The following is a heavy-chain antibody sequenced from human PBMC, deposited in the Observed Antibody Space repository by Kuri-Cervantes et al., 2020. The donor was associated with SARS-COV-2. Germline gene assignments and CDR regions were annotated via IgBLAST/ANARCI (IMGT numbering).Heavy chain of an antibody. Sequence: LSLTCAASGFTFSSYSMNWVRQAPGKGLEWVSSISSSSSYIYYADSVKGRFTISRDNAKNSLYLQMNSLRAEDTAVYYRARVYSGSYYNWFDPWGQGTLVTVSS. CDR2: ISSSSSYI. CDR3: ARVYSGSYYNWFDP. J-gene: IGHJ5*02. D-gene: IGHD1-26*01. V-gene: IGHV3-21*01. CDR1: GFTFSSYS.